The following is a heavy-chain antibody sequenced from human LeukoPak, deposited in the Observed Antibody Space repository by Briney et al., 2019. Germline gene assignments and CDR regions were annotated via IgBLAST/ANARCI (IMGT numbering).Heavy chain of an antibody. Sequence: ASVKVSCKASGGTFSSYAISWVRQAPGQGFEWMGGIIPVFGTANYGQKFQGRVTITADKSTGIAYMELSSPRSEDTAVYYCAGLASPLNLRYWYFDLWGRGTLVTVSS. D-gene: IGHD3-16*01. CDR1: GGTFSSYA. V-gene: IGHV1-69*06. CDR3: AGLASPLNLRYWYFDL. CDR2: IIPVFGTA. J-gene: IGHJ2*01.